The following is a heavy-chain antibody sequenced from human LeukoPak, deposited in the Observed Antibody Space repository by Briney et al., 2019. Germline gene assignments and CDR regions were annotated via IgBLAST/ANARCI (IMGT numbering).Heavy chain of an antibody. Sequence: SETLSLTCTVSGGSISSYYWNWIRQPPGKGLEWIGYIYYSGSTNYNPSLKSRVTISVDTSKNQFSLKLSSVTAADTAVYYCARVQESQIDYYFDYWGQGTLVTVSS. CDR3: ARVQESQIDYYFDY. CDR2: IYYSGST. CDR1: GGSISSYY. V-gene: IGHV4-59*01. D-gene: IGHD3-9*01. J-gene: IGHJ4*02.